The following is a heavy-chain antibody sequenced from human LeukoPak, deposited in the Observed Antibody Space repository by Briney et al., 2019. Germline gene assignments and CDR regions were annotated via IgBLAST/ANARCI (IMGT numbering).Heavy chain of an antibody. Sequence: SETLSLTYTVSGLSISSSSYYWRWIRQPPGKGLEWMGSIYYSGSTYYNPSLKRRVTISVDTSKNPFTLKLSSVTASDTAVYYCARQTDGDYGTPDYGAQGPLVTVSS. CDR3: ARQTDGDYGTPDY. V-gene: IGHV4-39*01. D-gene: IGHD4-17*01. J-gene: IGHJ4*02. CDR2: IYYSGST. CDR1: GLSISSSSYY.